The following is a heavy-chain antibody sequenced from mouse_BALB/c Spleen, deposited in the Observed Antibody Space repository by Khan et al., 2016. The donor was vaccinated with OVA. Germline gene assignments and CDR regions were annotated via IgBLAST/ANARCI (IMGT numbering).Heavy chain of an antibody. V-gene: IGHV1-20*02. CDR3: ARTYGGDFDN. CDR2: INPHIGET. D-gene: IGHD1-1*02. J-gene: IGHJ2*01. CDR1: GYSFTGYF. Sequence: VQLQQSGPELVKPGASVKISCKASGYSFTGYFMNWVMQSHGKSLEWIGRINPHIGETFYNQKFKGKATLTVDESSSTAHMELRSLASEDAAVYYCARTYGGDFDNWGQGTTLTVSS.